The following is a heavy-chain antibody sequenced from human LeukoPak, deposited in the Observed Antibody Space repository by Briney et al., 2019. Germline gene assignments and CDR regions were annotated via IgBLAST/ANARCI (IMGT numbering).Heavy chain of an antibody. CDR3: ASLKNYYDSSGYLVTDAFDI. V-gene: IGHV1-18*01. CDR1: GYTFTSYG. Sequence: ASVKVSCKASGYTFTSYGISWVRQAPGQGLEWMGWISAYNGNTNYAQKLQGRVTMTIDTSTSTAYMELRSLKSDDTAVYYCASLKNYYDSSGYLVTDAFDIWGQGTMVTVSS. D-gene: IGHD3-22*01. CDR2: ISAYNGNT. J-gene: IGHJ3*02.